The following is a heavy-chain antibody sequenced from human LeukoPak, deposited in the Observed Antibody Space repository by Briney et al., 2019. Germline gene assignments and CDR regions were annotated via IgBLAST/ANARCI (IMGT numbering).Heavy chain of an antibody. CDR2: LLHDGSEK. D-gene: IGHD3-22*01. CDR3: ARDLGGYGYYGMDV. CDR1: GFALSGFA. V-gene: IGHV3-30-3*01. Sequence: GRSLRLSCAASGFALSGFAMRWVRQAPGKGLEWVAVLLHDGSEKYYADSVKGRFTISRDTSKNMVYLQMNSLRAEETAVYYCARDLGGYGYYGMDVWGQGTTVTVSS. J-gene: IGHJ6*02.